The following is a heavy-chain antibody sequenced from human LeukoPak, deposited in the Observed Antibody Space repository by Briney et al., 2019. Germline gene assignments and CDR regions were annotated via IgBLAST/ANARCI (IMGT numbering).Heavy chain of an antibody. CDR3: ARPYYYDSSGYYYH. CDR1: DGSFSDYY. D-gene: IGHD3-22*01. Sequence: SENLSLTCTVYDGSFSDYYWSWIRQPPGKGLEWIGEINHSGSTNYNPSLKSRVTISVDTSKNQFSLKLSSVTAADTAVYYCARPYYYDSSGYYYHWGQGTLVTVSS. CDR2: INHSGST. J-gene: IGHJ5*02. V-gene: IGHV4-34*01.